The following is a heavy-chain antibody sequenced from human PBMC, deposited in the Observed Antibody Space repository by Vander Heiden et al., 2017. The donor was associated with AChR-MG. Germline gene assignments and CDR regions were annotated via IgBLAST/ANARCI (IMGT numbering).Heavy chain of an antibody. J-gene: IGHJ4*02. D-gene: IGHD6-13*01. Sequence: QVQLVESGGGVVQPGRSLRLSWAASGFTFSSYGMHWVRQAPGKGLEWVAVISYDGSNKYYADSVKGRFTISRDNSKNTLYLQMNSLRAEDTAVYYCAKALPDSSSVDYWGQGTLVTVSS. CDR2: ISYDGSNK. V-gene: IGHV3-30*18. CDR1: GFTFSSYG. CDR3: AKALPDSSSVDY.